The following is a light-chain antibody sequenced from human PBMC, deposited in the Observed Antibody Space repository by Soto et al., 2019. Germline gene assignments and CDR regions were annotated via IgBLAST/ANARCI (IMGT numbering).Light chain of an antibody. CDR1: QTVSSIY. J-gene: IGKJ1*01. CDR2: GIS. CDR3: EQYGSSPRA. V-gene: IGKV3-20*01. Sequence: EIVLTQSPGILSLSPGERATLSCRASQTVSSIYLAWYQQKPGQAPRLLIYGISTRATGIPDRFSGSGSGTDFTLTISRLEPEDFAVYYCEQYGSSPRAFGQGTKVDI.